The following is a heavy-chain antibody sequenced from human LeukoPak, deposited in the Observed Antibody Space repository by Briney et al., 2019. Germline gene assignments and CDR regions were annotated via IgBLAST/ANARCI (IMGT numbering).Heavy chain of an antibody. J-gene: IGHJ4*02. CDR1: GFTFSSYA. CDR3: AREGLGYYYDSSGYSPFDY. D-gene: IGHD3-22*01. Sequence: PGGSLRLSCAASGFTFSSYAMHWVRQAPGKGLEWVAVISYDGSNKYYADSVKGRFTISRDNSKNTLYLQMNSLRAEDTAVYYCAREGLGYYYDSSGYSPFDYWGQGTLVTVSS. V-gene: IGHV3-30-3*01. CDR2: ISYDGSNK.